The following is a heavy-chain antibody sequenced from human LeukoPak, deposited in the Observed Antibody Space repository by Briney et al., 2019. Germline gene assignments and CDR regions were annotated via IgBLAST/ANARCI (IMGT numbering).Heavy chain of an antibody. Sequence: GGSLTLSCAASGFTVMSYGMNWVRQAPGKGLEGGSSISSSSSYISYTDSVRGRFTISRDNAKKSLYLQMNSLRAEDTAMYYCSSGRGSTSNYYMDVWGKGTTVTVSS. V-gene: IGHV3-21*01. D-gene: IGHD2-2*01. CDR2: ISSSSSYI. CDR1: GFTVMSYG. CDR3: SSGRGSTSNYYMDV. J-gene: IGHJ6*03.